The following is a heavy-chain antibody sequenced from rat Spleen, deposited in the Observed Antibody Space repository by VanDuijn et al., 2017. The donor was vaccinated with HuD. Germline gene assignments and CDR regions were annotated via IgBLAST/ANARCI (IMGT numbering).Heavy chain of an antibody. J-gene: IGHJ2*01. V-gene: IGHV2-13*01. CDR1: GFSLSSYG. CDR2: IWGNGNT. D-gene: IGHD1-7*01. Sequence: QVQLKESGPGLVKPSLTLSLTCTVSGFSLSSYGVIWVRQPPGKGLEWMGVIWGNGNTNYNSAIKSRLSISRDTSKSQVFLKMNSLQTEDTAMYFCARGGISYYGPWGYFDYWGQGVMVTVSS. CDR3: ARGGISYYGPWGYFDY.